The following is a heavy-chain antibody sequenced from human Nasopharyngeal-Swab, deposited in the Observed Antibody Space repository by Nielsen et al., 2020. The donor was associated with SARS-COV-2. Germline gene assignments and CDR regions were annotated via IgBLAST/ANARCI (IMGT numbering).Heavy chain of an antibody. CDR3: ARDRSGFGFDF. J-gene: IGHJ4*02. CDR2: VSTGGDYI. D-gene: IGHD3-3*01. V-gene: IGHV3-21*01. CDR1: GFTFRFYT. Sequence: GESLKIPCAAPGFTFRFYTMHWVRQAPGKGLEWVPSVSTGGDYIHYADLVQGRFAISRDNAKDSLYLQMNSLRAEDTAIYYCARDRSGFGFDFWGQGALVTVSP.